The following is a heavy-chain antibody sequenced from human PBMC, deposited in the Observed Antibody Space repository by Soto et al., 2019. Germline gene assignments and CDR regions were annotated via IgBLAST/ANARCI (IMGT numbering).Heavy chain of an antibody. CDR1: GGSISSSSYY. CDR2: IYYSGST. J-gene: IGHJ6*02. V-gene: IGHV4-39*01. CDR3: ARWTYFDDSSSAMDV. D-gene: IGHD6-6*01. Sequence: SETLSLTCTVSGGSISSSSYYWGWIRQPPGKGLEWIGSIYYSGSTYYNPSLKSRVTISVDTSKNQFSLKLSSVTAADTAVYYCARWTYFDDSSSAMDVWGQGTTVTVSS.